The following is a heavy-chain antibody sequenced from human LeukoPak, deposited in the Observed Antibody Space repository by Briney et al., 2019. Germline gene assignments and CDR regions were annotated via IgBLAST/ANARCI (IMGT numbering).Heavy chain of an antibody. J-gene: IGHJ4*02. V-gene: IGHV4-59*12. Sequence: SETLSLTCTVSGGSISSYYWSWIRQPPGKGLEWIGYIYYSGFTNYNPSLKSRLTISVDTSKNQFSLKLTSVTAADTAVYYCAREGGFYRPLDYSGQGTLVTVSS. CDR2: IYYSGFT. CDR3: AREGGFYRPLDY. D-gene: IGHD3-3*01. CDR1: GGSISSYY.